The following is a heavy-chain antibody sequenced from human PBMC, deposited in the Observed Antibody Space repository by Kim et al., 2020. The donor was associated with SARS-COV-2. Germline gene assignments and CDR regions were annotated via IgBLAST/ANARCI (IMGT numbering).Heavy chain of an antibody. CDR2: R. CDR3: ASSDGSYGVDP. V-gene: IGHV3-21*01. J-gene: IGHJ5*02. D-gene: IGHD1-26*01. Sequence: RYYADSVKGRFTISRDKAKNSLYLQMNGLSAEDTAVYYCASSDGSYGVDPWGQGTLVTVSS.